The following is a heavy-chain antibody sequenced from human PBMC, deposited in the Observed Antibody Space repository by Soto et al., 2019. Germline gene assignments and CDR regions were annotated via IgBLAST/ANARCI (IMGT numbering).Heavy chain of an antibody. CDR1: GFTFSSYS. J-gene: IGHJ1*01. Sequence: PGGSLRLSCAASGFTFSSYSMNWVRQAPGKGLEWVSYISSSSTIYYADSVKGRFTISRDNSKNTLYLQMNSLRAEDTAVYYCARDVESSGRLEYFQHWGQGTLVTVSS. V-gene: IGHV3-48*01. D-gene: IGHD3-22*01. CDR2: ISSSSTI. CDR3: ARDVESSGRLEYFQH.